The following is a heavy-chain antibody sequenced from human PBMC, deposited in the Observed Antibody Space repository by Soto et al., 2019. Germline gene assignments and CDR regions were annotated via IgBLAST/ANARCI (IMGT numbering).Heavy chain of an antibody. J-gene: IGHJ4*02. CDR3: ARAYYYDSSGYGDFDY. Sequence: SETLSLTCTVSGGSISSGDYYWSWIRQPPGKGLEWIGYIYYSGSTYYNPSLKSRVTISVDTSKNQFSLKLSSVTAADTAVYYCARAYYYDSSGYGDFDYWGQGTLVTVS. CDR2: IYYSGST. CDR1: GGSISSGDYY. V-gene: IGHV4-30-4*01. D-gene: IGHD3-22*01.